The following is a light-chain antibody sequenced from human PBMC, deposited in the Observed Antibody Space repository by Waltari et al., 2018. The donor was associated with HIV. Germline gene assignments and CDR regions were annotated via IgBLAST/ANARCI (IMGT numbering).Light chain of an antibody. Sequence: IVLTPSPGALPLSPGPSATLSCRASQSVSNRYLAWYQQQPGQAPRLLIYFTSSRATGIPDRFSGSGSGTDFTLTISRLEPEDFAVYYCQQYGSSFGGGTKVEIK. CDR3: QQYGSS. V-gene: IGKV3-20*01. J-gene: IGKJ4*01. CDR1: QSVSNRY. CDR2: FTS.